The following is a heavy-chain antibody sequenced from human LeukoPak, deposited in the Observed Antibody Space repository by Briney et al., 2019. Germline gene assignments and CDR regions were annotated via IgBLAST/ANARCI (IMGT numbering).Heavy chain of an antibody. D-gene: IGHD6-19*01. CDR3: AADGRDDQWLVLDY. CDR2: ISSSSAYI. Sequence: GGSLRLSCAASTFTFSAYAMNWVRQAPGKGLEWVSSISSSSAYIYYADSVKGRFTISRDNAKNSLFLQMDSLRAEDTAVYYCAADGRDDQWLVLDYWGQGTLVTVSS. V-gene: IGHV3-21*01. J-gene: IGHJ4*02. CDR1: TFTFSAYA.